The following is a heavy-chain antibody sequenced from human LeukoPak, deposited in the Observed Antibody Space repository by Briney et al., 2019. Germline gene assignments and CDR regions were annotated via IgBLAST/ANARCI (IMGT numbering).Heavy chain of an antibody. CDR3: ARVGVVVVAAFDYYYGTDV. CDR1: GYTFTGYY. D-gene: IGHD2-15*01. Sequence: ASVKDSCKASGYTFTGYYMHWVRQAPGQGLEWMGWINPNSGGTNYAQKFQGRVTMTRDTSISTAYMELSRLRSDDTAVYYCARVGVVVVAAFDYYYGTDVWGQGTTVTVSS. J-gene: IGHJ6*02. CDR2: INPNSGGT. V-gene: IGHV1-2*02.